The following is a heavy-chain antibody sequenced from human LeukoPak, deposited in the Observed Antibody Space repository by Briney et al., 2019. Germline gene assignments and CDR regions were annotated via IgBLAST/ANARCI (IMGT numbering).Heavy chain of an antibody. Sequence: SETLSLTCTVSGGSISSGSYYWSWIRQPAGKGLESIGRIYTSGSTNYNPSLKSRVTISVDTSKNQFSLKLSSVTAADTAVYYCARAGYSSSWYFDYWGQGTLVTVSS. CDR2: IYTSGST. D-gene: IGHD6-13*01. V-gene: IGHV4-61*02. J-gene: IGHJ4*02. CDR3: ARAGYSSSWYFDY. CDR1: GGSISSGSYY.